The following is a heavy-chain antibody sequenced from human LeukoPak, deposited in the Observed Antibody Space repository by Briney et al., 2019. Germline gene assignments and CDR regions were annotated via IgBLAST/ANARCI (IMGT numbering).Heavy chain of an antibody. CDR3: ARQTGSGLFILP. Sequence: PSETLSLTCTVSGYSISSGYDWGWMRQAPGKGLEWLGSISQSGNTYNNPSLKSRVTLSVDTSKNQVSLRLTSVTAADTAVYYCARQTGSGLFILPGGQGTLVTVSS. CDR2: ISQSGNT. V-gene: IGHV4-38-2*02. CDR1: GYSISSGYD. J-gene: IGHJ4*02. D-gene: IGHD3/OR15-3a*01.